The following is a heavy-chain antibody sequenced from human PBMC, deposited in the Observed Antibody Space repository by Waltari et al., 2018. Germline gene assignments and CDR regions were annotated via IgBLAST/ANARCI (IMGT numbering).Heavy chain of an antibody. CDR1: GFTFSDYA. Sequence: QVQLAESGGGVVQPGGSLRLSCAASGFTFSDYAMHCVRQAPGKGLEWVTLRTYDGSKKYYADSVKGRFTISRDNSKNTLYLQMNSLRAEDTAVYYCQKRGLGYFDYWGQGTLVTVSS. CDR3: QKRGLGYFDY. J-gene: IGHJ4*02. D-gene: IGHD3-10*01. V-gene: IGHV3-30*02. CDR2: RTYDGSKK.